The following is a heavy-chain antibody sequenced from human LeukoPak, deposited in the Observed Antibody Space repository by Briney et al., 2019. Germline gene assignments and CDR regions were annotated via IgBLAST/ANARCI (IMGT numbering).Heavy chain of an antibody. V-gene: IGHV3-33*01. CDR1: GFTFSSYG. CDR2: IWYDGSNK. D-gene: IGHD6-19*01. J-gene: IGHJ6*02. CDR3: ARDLHSSGWFDYYYYGMDV. Sequence: PGGSLRLSCAAPGFTFSSYGMHWVRQAPGKGLEWVAVIWYDGSNKYYADSVKGRFTISRDNSKNTLYLQMNSLRAEDTAVYYCARDLHSSGWFDYYYYGMDVWGQGTTVTVSS.